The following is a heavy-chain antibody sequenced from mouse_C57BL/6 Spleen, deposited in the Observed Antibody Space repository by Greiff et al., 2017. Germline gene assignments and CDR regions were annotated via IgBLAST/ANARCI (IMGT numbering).Heavy chain of an antibody. D-gene: IGHD1-1*01. J-gene: IGHJ2*01. CDR2: ISDGGSYT. V-gene: IGHV5-4*01. CDR1: GFTFSSYA. CDR3: ARDGRGSYFDY. Sequence: DVHLVESGGGLVKPGGSLKLSCAASGFTFSSYAMSWVRQTPEKRLEWVATISDGGSYTYYPDNVKGRFTISRENAKNNLYLQMSHLKSEDTAMYYCARDGRGSYFDYWGQGTTLTVSS.